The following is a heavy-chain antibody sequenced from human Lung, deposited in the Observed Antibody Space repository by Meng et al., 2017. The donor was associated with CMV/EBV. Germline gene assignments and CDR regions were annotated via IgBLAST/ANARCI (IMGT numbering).Heavy chain of an antibody. CDR1: GFYLSTSGVG. J-gene: IGHJ5*02. CDR2: IYGDDEK. CDR3: ARAAARPSDWFDP. Sequence: LKASGPTLCKPTQTLTLTCTFSGFYLSTSGVGVGWIRQPPGKALECLAIIYGDDEKRYSPSLESRLTVTKDTSKNQVVLTMTNMVPVDTATYYCARAAARPSDWFDPWGQGTLVTVSS. D-gene: IGHD6-6*01. V-gene: IGHV2-5*02.